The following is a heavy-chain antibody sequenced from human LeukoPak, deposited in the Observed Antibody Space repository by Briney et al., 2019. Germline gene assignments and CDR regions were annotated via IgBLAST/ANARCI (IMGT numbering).Heavy chain of an antibody. V-gene: IGHV3-48*01. D-gene: IGHD1-7*01. CDR1: GFTFSSYS. Sequence: GGSLRLSCAASGFTFSSYSMNWVRQAPGKGLEWVSYISSSSSTIYYADSVKGRFTISRDNAKNSLYLQMNSLRAEDTAVYYCARAKTGTAAYYYYYMDVWGKGTTVTVSS. J-gene: IGHJ6*03. CDR3: ARAKTGTAAYYYYYMDV. CDR2: ISSSSSTI.